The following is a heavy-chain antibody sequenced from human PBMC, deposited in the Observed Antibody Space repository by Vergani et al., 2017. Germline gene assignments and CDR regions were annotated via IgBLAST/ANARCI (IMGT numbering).Heavy chain of an antibody. J-gene: IGHJ6*02. Sequence: QMQLVQSGPEVKKPGTSVKVSCKASGFTFTSSAMQWVRQARGQRLEWIGWIVVGSGNTNYAQKFQERVTITWDMSTSTAYMVLSSLRSEDTAVYYCAATAYCGGDCYASYYYYYYGMDVWGQGTTVTVSS. CDR1: GFTFTSSA. CDR2: IVVGSGNT. CDR3: AATAYCGGDCYASYYYYYYGMDV. D-gene: IGHD2-21*02. V-gene: IGHV1-58*02.